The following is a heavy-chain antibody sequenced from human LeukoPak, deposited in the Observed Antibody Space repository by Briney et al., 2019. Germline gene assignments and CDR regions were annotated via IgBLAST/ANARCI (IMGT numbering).Heavy chain of an antibody. J-gene: IGHJ5*02. Sequence: ASVKVSCKASGYTFTSYGISWVRQAPGQVLEWMGWISAYNGNTNYAQKLQGRVTMTTDTSTGTAYMELRSLRSDDTAVYYCARDGYSYGERWFDPWGQGTLVTVSS. D-gene: IGHD5-18*01. CDR1: GYTFTSYG. CDR3: ARDGYSYGERWFDP. V-gene: IGHV1-18*04. CDR2: ISAYNGNT.